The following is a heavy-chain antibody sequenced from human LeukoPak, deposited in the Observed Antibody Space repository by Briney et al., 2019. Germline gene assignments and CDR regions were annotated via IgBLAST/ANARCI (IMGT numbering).Heavy chain of an antibody. D-gene: IGHD6-19*01. CDR2: IYHSGST. Sequence: SETLSLTCTVSGYSISSGYYWGWIRQPPGKGLEWIGSIYHSGSTYYNPSLKSRVTISVDTSKNQFSLKLSSVTAADTAVYYCARVVAVAALWYFDLWGRGTLVTVSS. CDR1: GYSISSGYY. J-gene: IGHJ2*01. V-gene: IGHV4-38-2*02. CDR3: ARVVAVAALWYFDL.